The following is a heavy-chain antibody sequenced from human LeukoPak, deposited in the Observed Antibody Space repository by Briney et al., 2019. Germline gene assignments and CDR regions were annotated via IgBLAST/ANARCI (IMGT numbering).Heavy chain of an antibody. CDR2: ISGSGDTT. Sequence: GGSLRLSCAASGFTFSSYAMSWVRQAPGKGLEWVSVISGSGDTTNYADSVKGRFTISRDNSKNTLYLQMNSLRAEDTAVYYCARDGSVADPDYWGQGTLVTVSS. D-gene: IGHD6-19*01. CDR1: GFTFSSYA. V-gene: IGHV3-23*01. CDR3: ARDGSVADPDY. J-gene: IGHJ4*02.